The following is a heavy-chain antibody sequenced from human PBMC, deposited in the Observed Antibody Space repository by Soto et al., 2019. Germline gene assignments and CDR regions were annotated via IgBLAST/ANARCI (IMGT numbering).Heavy chain of an antibody. CDR2: IYPSDSDT. Sequence: PGESLKISCKGSVYNFAGYWIAWVRQMPGKGLELMAIIYPSDSDTRYRPSFQGQVTISADKSISSAYLQWSSLRASATAMYYCARGGVSTRTFDYRGQGTPVTVSS. D-gene: IGHD3-3*01. CDR3: ARGGVSTRTFDY. J-gene: IGHJ4*02. CDR1: VYNFAGYW. V-gene: IGHV5-51*01.